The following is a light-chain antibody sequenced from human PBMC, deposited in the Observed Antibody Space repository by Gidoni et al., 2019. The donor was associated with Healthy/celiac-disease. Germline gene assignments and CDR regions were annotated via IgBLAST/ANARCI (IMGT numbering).Light chain of an antibody. CDR3: QQSYSTLYT. CDR2: AAS. CDR1: QSISSY. V-gene: IGKV1-39*01. Sequence: DIQMTQSPSSLSASVGDRVTITCRASQSISSYLNWYQQKPGKAPKLLIYAASSLQSGVPSRFSGSGSGTAFTLTIRSLQPADFATYYCQQSYSTLYTFGQGTKLEIK. J-gene: IGKJ2*01.